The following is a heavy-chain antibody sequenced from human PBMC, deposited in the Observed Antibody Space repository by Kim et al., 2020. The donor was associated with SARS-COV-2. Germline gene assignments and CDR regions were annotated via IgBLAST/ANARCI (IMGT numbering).Heavy chain of an antibody. D-gene: IGHD6-19*01. CDR1: GFTFSSYW. CDR2: IKQDGSEK. V-gene: IGHV3-7*05. J-gene: IGHJ3*02. CDR3: ARAVWWLVPAFDI. Sequence: GGSLRLSCAASGFTFSSYWMSWVRQAPGKGLEWVANIKQDGSEKYYVDSVKGRFTISRDNAKNSLYLQMNSLRAEDTAVYYCARAVWWLVPAFDIWGQGTMVTVSS.